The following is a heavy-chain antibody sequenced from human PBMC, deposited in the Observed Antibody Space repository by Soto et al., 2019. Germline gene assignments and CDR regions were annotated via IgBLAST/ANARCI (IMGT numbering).Heavy chain of an antibody. Sequence: PGGSLRLSCAASGFTFSSYGMHWVRQAPGKGLEWVSAISGSGGSTYYADSVKGRFTISRDNSKNTLYLQMNSLRAEDTAVYYCAKDREPRSYGGNRGARGYYFDYWGQGTLVTVSS. J-gene: IGHJ4*02. V-gene: IGHV3-23*01. CDR3: AKDREPRSYGGNRGARGYYFDY. CDR2: ISGSGGST. D-gene: IGHD4-17*01. CDR1: GFTFSSYG.